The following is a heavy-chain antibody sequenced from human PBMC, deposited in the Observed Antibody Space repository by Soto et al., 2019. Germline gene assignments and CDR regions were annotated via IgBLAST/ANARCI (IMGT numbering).Heavy chain of an antibody. CDR2: INPNSGGT. J-gene: IGHJ6*02. CDR1: GYTFTGYY. D-gene: IGHD6-13*01. Sequence: GASVKVSCKASGYTFTGYYMHWVRQAPGQGLEWMGWINPNSGGTNYAQKFQGRVTMTRDTSISTAYMELSRLRSDDTAVYYCARAGVVGSWYRPYYYYGMDVWGQGTTVTVSS. CDR3: ARAGVVGSWYRPYYYYGMDV. V-gene: IGHV1-2*02.